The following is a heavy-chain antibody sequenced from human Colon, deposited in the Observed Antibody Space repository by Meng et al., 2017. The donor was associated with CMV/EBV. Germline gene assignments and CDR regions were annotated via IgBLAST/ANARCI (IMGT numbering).Heavy chain of an antibody. CDR1: GYVFDLYG. CDR3: ARVYEYSSSWGSDY. D-gene: IGHD6-6*01. CDR2: ISADKRYT. Sequence: QVQLVHSGAEVKKPGASVKVSCKTSGYVFDLYGISWVRQAPGQGLEWMGWISADKRYTSYAQNLQGRVTMTTDASTSTAYMELRGLRSNDTAVYYCARVYEYSSSWGSDYWGQGTLVTVSS. J-gene: IGHJ4*02. V-gene: IGHV1-18*01.